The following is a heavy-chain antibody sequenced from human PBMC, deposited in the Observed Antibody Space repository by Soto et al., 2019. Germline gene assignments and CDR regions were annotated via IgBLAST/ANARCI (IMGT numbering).Heavy chain of an antibody. J-gene: IGHJ3*02. Sequence: QVQLLESGGGLVKPGGSLRLSCAASESTVSAYYMAWIRQARGKGLDWISYISGDSRDTNYADSVKGRFTISRDNAKNSLYLQMNRLTVEDTAMYFCATGQQVRRADIWGRGTMVTVSS. CDR3: ATGQQVRRADI. D-gene: IGHD6-13*01. V-gene: IGHV3-11*03. CDR2: ISGDSRDT. CDR1: ESTVSAYY.